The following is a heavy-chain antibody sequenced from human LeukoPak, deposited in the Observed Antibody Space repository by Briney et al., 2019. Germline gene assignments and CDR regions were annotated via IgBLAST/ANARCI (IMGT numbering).Heavy chain of an antibody. CDR3: ARAEIMITFGGVNGNWFDP. Sequence: SVKASCKASGGTFSSYTISWVRQAPGQGLEWMGRIIPILGIANYAQKFQGRVTITADKSTSTAYMELSSLGSEDTAVYYCARAEIMITFGGVNGNWFDPWGQGALVIVSS. D-gene: IGHD3-16*01. CDR2: IIPILGIA. CDR1: GGTFSSYT. V-gene: IGHV1-69*02. J-gene: IGHJ5*02.